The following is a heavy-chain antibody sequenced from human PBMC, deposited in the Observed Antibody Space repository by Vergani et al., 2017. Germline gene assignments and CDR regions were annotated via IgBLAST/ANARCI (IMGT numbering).Heavy chain of an antibody. D-gene: IGHD3-9*01. Sequence: QVQLVQSGAEVKKPGASVKVSCKASVYTFTSYGISWVRQAPGQGLERMGWISAYNGNTNYAQKLQGRVTMTTVTSTSTAYMELRSLRSDDTAVYYCARVYYDMLTGNRCYYVDYWGQGTLVTVSS. V-gene: IGHV1-18*01. J-gene: IGHJ4*02. CDR2: ISAYNGNT. CDR3: ARVYYDMLTGNRCYYVDY. CDR1: VYTFTSYG.